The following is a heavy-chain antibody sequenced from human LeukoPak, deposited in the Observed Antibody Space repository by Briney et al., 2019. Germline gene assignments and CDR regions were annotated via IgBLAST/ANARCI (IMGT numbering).Heavy chain of an antibody. CDR2: ISYDGSNE. V-gene: IGHV3-30*19. CDR1: GFKFTSYG. CDR3: ARDYTGGWNDY. J-gene: IGHJ4*02. Sequence: GGSLRLSCAASGFKFTSYGMHWVRQAPGKGLEWVAIISYDGSNEYYADSVKGRFTISRDNSKNTLYLQMNSLRAADTAVYYCARDYTGGWNDYWGQGIRVTVSS. D-gene: IGHD7-27*01.